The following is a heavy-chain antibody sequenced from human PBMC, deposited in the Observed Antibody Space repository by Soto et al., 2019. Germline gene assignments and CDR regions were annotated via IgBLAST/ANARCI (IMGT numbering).Heavy chain of an antibody. CDR2: KNPKNGNT. D-gene: IGHD6-13*01. J-gene: IGHJ4*02. Sequence: APVKVSCKASGYTFTRYDINWVRQATGQGLEWMGWKNPKNGNTGYAQKFQGRGTMTRKTSISTAHTELSSPRSEDTAVYYSSRGLAYSSSWYTYGGQEPRATV. CDR3: SRGLAYSSSWYTY. V-gene: IGHV1-8*01. CDR1: GYTFTRYD.